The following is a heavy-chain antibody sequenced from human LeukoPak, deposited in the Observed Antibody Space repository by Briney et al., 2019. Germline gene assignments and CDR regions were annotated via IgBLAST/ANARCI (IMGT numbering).Heavy chain of an antibody. V-gene: IGHV4-30-4*01. Sequence: PSQTLSLTYTVSGGSISSGDYYWSWIRQPPGKGLEWIGYIYYSGSTYYNPSLKSRVTISVDTSKNQFSLKQSSVTAADTAVYYCARILYYDFWSGYYTGNTPAAYFDYWGQGTLVTVSS. CDR1: GGSISSGDYY. D-gene: IGHD3-3*01. CDR3: ARILYYDFWSGYYTGNTPAAYFDY. J-gene: IGHJ4*02. CDR2: IYYSGST.